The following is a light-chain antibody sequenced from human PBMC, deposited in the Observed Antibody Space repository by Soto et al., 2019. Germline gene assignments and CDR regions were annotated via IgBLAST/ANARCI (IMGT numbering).Light chain of an antibody. CDR2: DVN. J-gene: IGLJ1*01. Sequence: QSVLTQPPSASGSPGQSVTIYCTGTSSDVGRYIFVSWFQQHPGKAPKLILYDVNKRPSGVPDRFSGSKSGNTASLTVFGLQAEDEADYYCVSFAGGTYVFGTGTKVTVL. CDR1: SSDVGRYIF. V-gene: IGLV2-8*01. CDR3: VSFAGGTYV.